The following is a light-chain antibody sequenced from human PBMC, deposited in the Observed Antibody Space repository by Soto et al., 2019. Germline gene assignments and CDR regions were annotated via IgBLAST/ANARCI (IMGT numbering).Light chain of an antibody. J-gene: IGLJ2*01. CDR1: SSNIGSTA. CDR3: ATWDYDLSGVV. CDR2: SNN. Sequence: QPVLTQPPSASGTPGQRVSISCSGGSSNIGSTAVDWYYQVPGTAPKLLIYSNNERPSGVPDRFSGSKSGTSASLAISGLQSEDEGDYFCATWDYDLSGVVFGGGTQLTVL. V-gene: IGLV1-44*01.